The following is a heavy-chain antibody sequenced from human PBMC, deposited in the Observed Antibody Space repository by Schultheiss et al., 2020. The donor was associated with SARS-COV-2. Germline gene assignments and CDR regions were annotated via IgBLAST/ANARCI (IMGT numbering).Heavy chain of an antibody. Sequence: SETLSLTCAVYGGSFSGYYWGWIRQPPGKGLEWIGEINHSGSTNYNPSLKSRVTISVDTSKNQFSLKLTSVTATDTAVYYCARHGQQLVVYNWFDLWGQGTLVTVSS. J-gene: IGHJ5*02. V-gene: IGHV4-34*01. CDR1: GGSFSGYY. CDR2: INHSGST. CDR3: ARHGQQLVVYNWFDL. D-gene: IGHD6-13*01.